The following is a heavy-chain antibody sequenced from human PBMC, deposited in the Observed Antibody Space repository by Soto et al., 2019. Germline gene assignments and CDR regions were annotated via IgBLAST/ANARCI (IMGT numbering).Heavy chain of an antibody. CDR1: GFIFSTYG. CDR2: MANDGSYQ. V-gene: IGHV3-30*03. D-gene: IGHD1-26*01. CDR3: ARSIVGSSYYPPDY. J-gene: IGHJ4*02. Sequence: QVQLVESGGGVVQPGGSLRLSCATSGFIFSTYGMQWVRQSPGEGLEWVAVMANDGSYQYYADSVKGRFTISRDNSKNTLYLQMDSLRREDTAVYYCARSIVGSSYYPPDYWGQGTLVTVSS.